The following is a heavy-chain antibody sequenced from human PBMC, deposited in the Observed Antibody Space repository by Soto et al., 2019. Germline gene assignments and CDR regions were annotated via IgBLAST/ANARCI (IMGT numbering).Heavy chain of an antibody. Sequence: ASVKVCCKASGGTFSSYAIIWVRQAHGQGLEWMGWIIAYIGNTNYAQKFQGRVTITRNTSISTAYMELSRLRSEDTAVYYCARGQSGYSSGWSPNDYWGQGTLVTVSS. J-gene: IGHJ4*02. CDR2: IIAYIGNT. CDR1: GGTFSSYA. CDR3: ARGQSGYSSGWSPNDY. D-gene: IGHD6-19*01. V-gene: IGHV1-8*03.